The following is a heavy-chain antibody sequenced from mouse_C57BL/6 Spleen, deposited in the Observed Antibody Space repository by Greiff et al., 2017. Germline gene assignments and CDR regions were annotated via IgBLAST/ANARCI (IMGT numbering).Heavy chain of an antibody. CDR3: FYHTARDY. D-gene: IGHD2-1*01. V-gene: IGHV1-5*01. J-gene: IGHJ2*01. CDR1: GYTFTSYW. Sequence: EVQLQQSGTVLARPGASVKMSCKTSGYTFTSYWMHWVKQRPGQGLEWIGAIYPGNSDTSYNQKFKGKAKLTAVTSASTAYMELSSLTNEDSAVYYCFYHTARDYWGQGTTLTVSS. CDR2: IYPGNSDT.